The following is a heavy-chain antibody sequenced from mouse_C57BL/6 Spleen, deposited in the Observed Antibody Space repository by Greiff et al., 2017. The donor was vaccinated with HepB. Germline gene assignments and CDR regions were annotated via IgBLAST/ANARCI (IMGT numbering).Heavy chain of an antibody. Sequence: DVMLVESGGGLVKPGGSLKLSCAASGFTFSDYGMHWVRQAPEKGLEWVAYISSGSSTIYYADTVKGRFTISRDNAKNTLFLQMTSLRSEDTAMYYCARGGTGTRYFDYWGQGTTLTVSS. J-gene: IGHJ2*01. CDR1: GFTFSDYG. D-gene: IGHD4-1*01. CDR2: ISSGSSTI. CDR3: ARGGTGTRYFDY. V-gene: IGHV5-17*01.